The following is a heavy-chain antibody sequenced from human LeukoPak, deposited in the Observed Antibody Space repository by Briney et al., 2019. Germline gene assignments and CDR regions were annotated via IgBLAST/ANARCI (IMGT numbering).Heavy chain of an antibody. CDR3: ARGLYDILTGHHDAFDI. CDR1: GGSFSGYY. Sequence: SETLSLTCAVYGGSFSGYYWSWIRQPPGKGLEWIGEINHSGSTNYNPSLKSRVTISVDTSKNQFSLKLSSVTAADTAVYYCARGLYDILTGHHDAFDIWGQGTMVTVSS. J-gene: IGHJ3*02. D-gene: IGHD3-9*01. V-gene: IGHV4-34*01. CDR2: INHSGST.